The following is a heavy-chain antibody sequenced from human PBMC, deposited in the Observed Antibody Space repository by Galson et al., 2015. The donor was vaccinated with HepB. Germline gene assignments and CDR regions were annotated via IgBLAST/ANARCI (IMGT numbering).Heavy chain of an antibody. D-gene: IGHD2-21*01. J-gene: IGHJ4*02. V-gene: IGHV5-10-1*01. CDR2: IDPTDSYT. CDR1: GYTFSSYW. CDR3: ARWDGDSRFHY. Sequence: QSGAEVKKPGESLTISCKASGYTFSSYWITWVRQMPGKGLEWMGRIDPTDSYTVYRPSFQGHVTFSADKSTTTAYLQWRSLKASDTAMYYCARWDGDSRFHYGGQGTLVTVSS.